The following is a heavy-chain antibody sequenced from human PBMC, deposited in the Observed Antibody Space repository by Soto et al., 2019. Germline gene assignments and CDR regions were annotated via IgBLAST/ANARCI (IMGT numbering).Heavy chain of an antibody. CDR1: GDTFNFYS. CDR2: VNPIVSMS. J-gene: IGHJ4*02. D-gene: IGHD3-10*01. Sequence: QVQLVQSGAEVKRPGSSVKVSCKASGDTFNFYSINWVRQAPGLGLEWMGRVNPIVSMSNYAQKFQGRVTMTADKSTSTAYMELSSLRSEDKAIYYCASSYGSGSRAFDYWGQGALVTVSS. V-gene: IGHV1-69*02. CDR3: ASSYGSGSRAFDY.